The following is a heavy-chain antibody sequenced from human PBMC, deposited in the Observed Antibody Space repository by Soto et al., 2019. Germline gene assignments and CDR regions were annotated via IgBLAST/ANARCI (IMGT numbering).Heavy chain of an antibody. V-gene: IGHV3-74*01. J-gene: IGHJ4*02. CDR1: GGTFSSYG. Sequence: GGSLRVSCGAAGGTFSSYGVHWVRQAPGKGLVWVSRINTDGSRTNHADSVKGRFTISRDNAKNTLYLQMNSLRAEDTAVYYCARYCSGGSCYGQFDYWGQGTLVTVSS. CDR2: INTDGSRT. CDR3: ARYCSGGSCYGQFDY. D-gene: IGHD2-15*01.